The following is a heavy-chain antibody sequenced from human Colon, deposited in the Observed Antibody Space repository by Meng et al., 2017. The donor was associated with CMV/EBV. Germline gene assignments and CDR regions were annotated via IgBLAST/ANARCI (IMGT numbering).Heavy chain of an antibody. V-gene: IGHV1-2*02. J-gene: IGHJ4*02. CDR1: FTFTDSH. Sequence: FTFTDSHIHWRRRVPGQGLQWLGWVKPNNGGVNYAQRFLGRVTMTRDTSINTAYMELSHLRSDDSALYFCARAPDVWRGYSYFLDSWGQGTLVTVSS. CDR3: ARAPDVWRGYSYFLDS. CDR2: VKPNNGGV. D-gene: IGHD3-3*01.